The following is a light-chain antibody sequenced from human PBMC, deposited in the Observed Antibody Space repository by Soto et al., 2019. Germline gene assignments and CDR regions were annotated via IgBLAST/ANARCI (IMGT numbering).Light chain of an antibody. J-gene: IGLJ2*01. CDR2: GNS. CDR1: SSNIGAGYD. Sequence: QSVLTQPPSVSGAPGQRVTISCTGGSSNIGAGYDVHWYQQLPGTAPKLLIYGNSNRPSGVPDRFSGSKSGTSASLAITGLHAEDEADYYCQSYDSSLSAVVFGGGTKLTVL. CDR3: QSYDSSLSAVV. V-gene: IGLV1-40*01.